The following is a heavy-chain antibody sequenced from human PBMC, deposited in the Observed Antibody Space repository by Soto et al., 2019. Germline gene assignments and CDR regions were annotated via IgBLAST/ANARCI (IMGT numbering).Heavy chain of an antibody. CDR3: ARLAGYYYGMDV. CDR2: IYSGGST. V-gene: IGHV3-53*01. J-gene: IGHJ6*02. Sequence: GGSLRLSCAASEFTVSNNYMSWVRQAPGKGLEWVSVIYSGGSTYYADSGKGRFTISRDNSKNTLYLQMNSLRAEDTAVYYCARLAGYYYGMDVWGQGTTVTVSS. CDR1: EFTVSNNY.